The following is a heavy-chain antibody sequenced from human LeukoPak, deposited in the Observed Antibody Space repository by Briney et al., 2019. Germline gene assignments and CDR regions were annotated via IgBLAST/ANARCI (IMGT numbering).Heavy chain of an antibody. CDR2: INPNTGDT. V-gene: IGHV1-2*02. Sequence: ASVMVSCKASGYTFTAYYVHWVRQAPGQGLEWIGWINPNTGDTNYAPKFQGRVTMIKDTSTNSAYMELNKLTSDDTAVYYCGRGNKSFDPWGQGTLVTVSS. CDR3: GRGNKSFDP. J-gene: IGHJ5*02. CDR1: GYTFTAYY.